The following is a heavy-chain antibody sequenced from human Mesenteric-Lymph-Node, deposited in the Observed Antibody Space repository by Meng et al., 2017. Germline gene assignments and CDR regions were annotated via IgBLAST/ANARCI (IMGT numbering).Heavy chain of an antibody. Sequence: GESLKISCAVSGFHFTSYWMHWVRQAPGKGLVWVSRINGDGGSTDYADAVQGRFTISRDNSKNTLYLQMNSLRAEDTAVYYCARPPRGYYDSSGQPDAFDIWGQGTMVTVSS. CDR2: INGDGGST. V-gene: IGHV3-74*01. J-gene: IGHJ3*02. CDR3: ARPPRGYYDSSGQPDAFDI. D-gene: IGHD3-22*01. CDR1: GFHFTSYW.